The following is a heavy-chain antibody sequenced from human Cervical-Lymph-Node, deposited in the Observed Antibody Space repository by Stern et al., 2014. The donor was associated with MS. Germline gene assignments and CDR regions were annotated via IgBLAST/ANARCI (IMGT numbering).Heavy chain of an antibody. D-gene: IGHD2-15*01. CDR2: IYPGDSDT. Sequence: EVQLVQSGAEVKKPGESLKISCKASGYSFTTYWIGWGRQMAGKGLEWMGIIYPGDSDTRYSPSFQGQVTISADKSISTAYLQWSSLKASDTAMYYCARRLCSGGSCYDYWGQGTLVTVSS. CDR3: ARRLCSGGSCYDY. V-gene: IGHV5-51*01. J-gene: IGHJ4*02. CDR1: GYSFTTYW.